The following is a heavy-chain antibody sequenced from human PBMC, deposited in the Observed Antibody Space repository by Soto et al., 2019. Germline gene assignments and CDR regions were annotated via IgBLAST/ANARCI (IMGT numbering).Heavy chain of an antibody. D-gene: IGHD3-3*01. J-gene: IGHJ5*02. CDR2: IYHSGST. Sequence: SETLSLTCAVSGGSISSSNWWSWVRQPPGKGLEWIGEIYHSGSTNYNPSLKSRVTISVDKSKNQFSLKLSSVTAADTAVYYCARDRRYDFWSGYPNWFDPWGQGTLVTVSS. CDR3: ARDRRYDFWSGYPNWFDP. CDR1: GGSISSSNW. V-gene: IGHV4-4*02.